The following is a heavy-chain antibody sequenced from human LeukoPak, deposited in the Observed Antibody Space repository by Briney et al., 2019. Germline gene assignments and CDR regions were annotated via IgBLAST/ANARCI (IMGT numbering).Heavy chain of an antibody. Sequence: ASVKVSCKASGYNFNEYYIHWVRQAPGQGLEWMGWINPNSGGTNYAQKFQGRVTMTRDTSISTAYMELSRLRSDDTAVYYCASQSSGWYVGYFDNWGQGTLVTVSS. CDR1: GYNFNEYY. D-gene: IGHD6-19*01. V-gene: IGHV1-2*02. J-gene: IGHJ4*02. CDR2: INPNSGGT. CDR3: ASQSSGWYVGYFDN.